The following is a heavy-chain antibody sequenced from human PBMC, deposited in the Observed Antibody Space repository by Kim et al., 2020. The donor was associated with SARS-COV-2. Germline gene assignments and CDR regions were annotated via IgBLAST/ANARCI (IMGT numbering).Heavy chain of an antibody. Sequence: ASVKVSCKASGYTFTSYAMNWVRQAPGQGLEWMGWINTNTGNPTYAQGFTGRFVFSLDTSVSTAYLQISSLKAEDTAVYYCARFLTRLVPAAPFDYWGQGTLVTVSS. V-gene: IGHV7-4-1*02. CDR3: ARFLTRLVPAAPFDY. CDR1: GYTFTSYA. J-gene: IGHJ4*02. CDR2: INTNTGNP. D-gene: IGHD2-2*01.